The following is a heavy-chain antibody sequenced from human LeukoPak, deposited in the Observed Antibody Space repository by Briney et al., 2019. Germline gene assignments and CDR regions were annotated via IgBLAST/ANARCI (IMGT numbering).Heavy chain of an antibody. CDR3: ATQGPQSRGPYDAYDI. CDR1: GGSISSYY. D-gene: IGHD6-19*01. CDR2: IYYSGGT. Sequence: PSETLSLTCTVSGGSISSYYWSWIRQPPGAGLEWIGYIYYSGGTSYNPSLKSRVTISVDTSKNQFSLQLSSVTAADTAVYYCATQGPQSRGPYDAYDIWGQGTMVTVSS. J-gene: IGHJ3*02. V-gene: IGHV4-59*08.